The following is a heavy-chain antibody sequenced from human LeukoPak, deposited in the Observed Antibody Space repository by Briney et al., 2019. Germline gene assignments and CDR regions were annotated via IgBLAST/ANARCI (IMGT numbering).Heavy chain of an antibody. CDR3: ATDRDITGTIELDY. CDR2: FDPEDGET. Sequence: ASVKVSCKVSGYTLTELSMHWVRQAPGKGLEWMGGFDPEDGETIYAQKFQGRVTMTEDTSTDTAYMELSSLRSEDTAVYYCATDRDITGTIELDYWGQGTLVTVSP. J-gene: IGHJ4*02. V-gene: IGHV1-24*01. CDR1: GYTLTELS. D-gene: IGHD1-7*01.